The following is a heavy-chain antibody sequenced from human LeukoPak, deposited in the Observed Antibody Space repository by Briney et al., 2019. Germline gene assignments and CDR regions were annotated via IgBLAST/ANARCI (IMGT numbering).Heavy chain of an antibody. J-gene: IGHJ4*02. CDR1: GFTFDGYA. CDR2: ISWNSGSI. V-gene: IGHV3-9*01. D-gene: IGHD3-22*01. CDR3: AKDISPSRYYDSSGYYIFDY. Sequence: RSLRLSCAASGFTFDGYAMHWVRQAPGKGLEWVSGISWNSGSIGYADSVKGRFTISRDNAKNSLYLQMNSLRAEDTALNYCAKDISPSRYYDSSGYYIFDYWGQGTLVTVSS.